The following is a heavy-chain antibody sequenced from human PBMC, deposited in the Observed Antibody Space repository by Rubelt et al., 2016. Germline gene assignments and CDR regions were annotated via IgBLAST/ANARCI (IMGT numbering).Heavy chain of an antibody. CDR2: ISAYNGNT. Sequence: QVQLVQSGAEVKKPGASVKVSCKASGYTFTSYGISWVRQAPGQGLEWMGWISAYNGNTNYAQTLQGRVTMTTDTSTSTAYRELRGLRSGDTAVYYCARCYGSGSYGNWFDPWGQGTLVTVSS. CDR1: GYTFTSYG. D-gene: IGHD3-10*01. J-gene: IGHJ5*02. V-gene: IGHV1-18*01. CDR3: ARCYGSGSYGNWFDP.